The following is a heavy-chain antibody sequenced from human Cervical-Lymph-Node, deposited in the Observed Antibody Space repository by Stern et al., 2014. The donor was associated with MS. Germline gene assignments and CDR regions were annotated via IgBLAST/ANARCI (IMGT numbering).Heavy chain of an antibody. CDR2: INSKSGGA. V-gene: IGHV1-2*02. Sequence: VQLVQSGAEVKKPGASVKVSCKASGYTFTGYYIHWVRQAPGQGPEWMGLINSKSGGANYAQSFQGRVTMTRDTSISTAYMELSGLRPDDTAVYYCARDLIGDGDLSLDNWGQGTLVTVSS. CDR3: ARDLIGDGDLSLDN. CDR1: GYTFTGYY. J-gene: IGHJ4*02. D-gene: IGHD3-10*01.